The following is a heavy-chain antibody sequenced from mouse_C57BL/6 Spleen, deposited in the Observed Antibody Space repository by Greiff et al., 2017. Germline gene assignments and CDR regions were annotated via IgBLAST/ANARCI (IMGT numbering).Heavy chain of an antibody. D-gene: IGHD1-1*01. CDR3: SRRYYGSSYYCDY. CDR2: IYPGDGDT. J-gene: IGHJ2*01. V-gene: IGHV1-80*01. Sequence: VQLKQSGAELAKPGDSVTISCKASGYAFSSYWMNWVKQRPGKGLEWIGQIYPGDGDTNNNGKFKGKATLTADKSSSTAYMQLSILTSEDSAVYFCSRRYYGSSYYCDYWGQGTTLTVSS. CDR1: GYAFSSYW.